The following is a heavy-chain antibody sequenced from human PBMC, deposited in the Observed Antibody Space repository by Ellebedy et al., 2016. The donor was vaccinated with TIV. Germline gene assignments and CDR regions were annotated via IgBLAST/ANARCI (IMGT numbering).Heavy chain of an antibody. Sequence: SETLSLTCTVYGGSFSGYYYSRIRQPPGKGLEWIGEINQSGRATYNPSLKGRVTISVDMSKNQFSLRLSSVTAADTAVYYCAEGRSGWYYFDYWGQGTLVTVSS. CDR3: AEGRSGWYYFDY. J-gene: IGHJ4*02. CDR1: GGSFSGYY. V-gene: IGHV4-34*01. D-gene: IGHD6-19*01. CDR2: INQSGRA.